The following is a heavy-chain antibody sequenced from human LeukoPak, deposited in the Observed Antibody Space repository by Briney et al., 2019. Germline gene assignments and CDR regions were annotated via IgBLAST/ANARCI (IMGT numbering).Heavy chain of an antibody. CDR3: ATTDMMSSYYFDY. J-gene: IGHJ4*02. CDR2: FDPEDGET. Sequence: ASVKVSCKVSGYTLTELSMHWVRQAPGKGLEWMGGFDPEDGETIYAQKFEGRVTMTEDTSTDTAYMELSGLRSEDTAVYYCATTDMMSSYYFDYWGQGTLVTVSS. D-gene: IGHD3-16*01. V-gene: IGHV1-24*01. CDR1: GYTLTELS.